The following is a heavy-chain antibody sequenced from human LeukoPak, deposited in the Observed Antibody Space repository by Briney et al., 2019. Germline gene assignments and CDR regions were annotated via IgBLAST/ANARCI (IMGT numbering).Heavy chain of an antibody. CDR1: GYTFTAYY. J-gene: IGHJ4*02. V-gene: IGHV1-2*02. Sequence: ASVKVSCKASGYTFTAYYMHWVRQAPGQGLEWMGWINPNSSGTNYVQKFQGRVTMTRGTSISTAYMELSRLTSDDTAVYYCARRGHGDLDYWGQGTLVTVSS. CDR2: INPNSSGT. CDR3: ARRGHGDLDY. D-gene: IGHD4-17*01.